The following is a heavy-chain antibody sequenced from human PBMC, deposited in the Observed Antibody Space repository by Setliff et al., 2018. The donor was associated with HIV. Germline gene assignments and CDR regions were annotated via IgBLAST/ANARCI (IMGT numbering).Heavy chain of an antibody. J-gene: IGHJ3*02. Sequence: PSETLSLTCAVSGGSFDVYSWSWIRQSPGKGLEWIGEIDQSRNTKYNPSLKSRVSISVDTSKSQFTLNLAAVSAADMAVYYCARTAPPRIAAPYNDPFDIWGQGTMVTVSS. D-gene: IGHD6-13*01. CDR1: GGSFDVYS. V-gene: IGHV4-34*01. CDR3: ARTAPPRIAAPYNDPFDI. CDR2: IDQSRNT.